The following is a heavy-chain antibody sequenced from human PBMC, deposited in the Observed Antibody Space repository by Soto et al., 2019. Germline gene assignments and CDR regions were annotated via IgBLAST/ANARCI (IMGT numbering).Heavy chain of an antibody. J-gene: IGHJ4*02. CDR2: IAPSDSST. CDR1: GYSFTTYW. V-gene: IGHV5-10-1*01. D-gene: IGHD6-19*01. CDR3: AGGGSAWSY. Sequence: EVQLVQSGAEVKEPGESLRISCEVSGYSFTTYWISWVRQMPGKGLEWMGRIAPSDSSTSYSPSFQGHVTISADNSINTAYLQWTSLKASDTAMYYCAGGGSAWSYWGQGTLVTASS.